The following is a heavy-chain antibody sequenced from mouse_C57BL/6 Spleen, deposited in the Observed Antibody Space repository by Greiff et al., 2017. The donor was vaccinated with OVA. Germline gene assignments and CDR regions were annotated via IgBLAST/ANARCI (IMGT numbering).Heavy chain of an antibody. V-gene: IGHV2-5*01. CDR1: GFALTSYG. CDR2: IRSGGGT. Sequence: VQLVESGPGLVQPSQSLSITCTASGFALTSYGVHWVRQPPGKGLEWLGAIRSGGGTAYNAAFMARLSITKDKSKSQVFFKMNSRQADDAAIYYCAKKGDGYGYYALDYWGQGTSVTVSS. D-gene: IGHD2-3*01. CDR3: AKKGDGYGYYALDY. J-gene: IGHJ4*01.